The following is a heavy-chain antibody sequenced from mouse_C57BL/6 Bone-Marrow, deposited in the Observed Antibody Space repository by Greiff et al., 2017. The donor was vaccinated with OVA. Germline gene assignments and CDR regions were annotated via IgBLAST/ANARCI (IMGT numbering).Heavy chain of an antibody. CDR3: TSEAYWDGDY. V-gene: IGHV1-15*01. CDR2: IDPETGGT. CDR1: GYTFTDYE. Sequence: QVQLQQSGAELVRPGASVTLSCKASGYTFTDYEMHWVKQTPVHGLEWIGAIDPETGGTAYNQKFKGKAILTADKSSSTAYMERRSLTSEDSAVYYCTSEAYWDGDYWGQGTTLTVSA. J-gene: IGHJ2*01. D-gene: IGHD4-1*01.